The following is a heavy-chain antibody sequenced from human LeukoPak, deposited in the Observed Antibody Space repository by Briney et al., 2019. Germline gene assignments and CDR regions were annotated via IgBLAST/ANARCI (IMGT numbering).Heavy chain of an antibody. Sequence: GASVKVSCKASGGTFSSYAISWVRQAPGQGLEWMGGIIPIFGTANYAQKFQGRVTITADKSTSTAYMELSSLRSEDTAVYYCARSSIAARPRYNWFDPWGQGTLVTVSS. D-gene: IGHD6-6*01. CDR1: GGTFSSYA. CDR3: ARSSIAARPRYNWFDP. CDR2: IIPIFGTA. V-gene: IGHV1-69*06. J-gene: IGHJ5*02.